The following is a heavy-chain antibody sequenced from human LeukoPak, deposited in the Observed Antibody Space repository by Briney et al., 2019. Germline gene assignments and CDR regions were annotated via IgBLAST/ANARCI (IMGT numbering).Heavy chain of an antibody. CDR1: GFTFNSYS. CDR3: AREYSSSWKNDAFDI. J-gene: IGHJ3*02. D-gene: IGHD6-13*01. V-gene: IGHV3-21*01. Sequence: PGGSLRLSCAASGFTFNSYSMNWVRQAPGKGLEWVSSISSSSSYIYYADSVKGRFTISRDNAKNSLYLQMNSLRAEDTAVYYCAREYSSSWKNDAFDIWGQGTMVTVSS. CDR2: ISSSSSYI.